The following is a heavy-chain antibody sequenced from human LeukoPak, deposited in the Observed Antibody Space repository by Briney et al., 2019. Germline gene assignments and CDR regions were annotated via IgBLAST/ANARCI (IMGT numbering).Heavy chain of an antibody. V-gene: IGHV3-33*01. CDR3: ARVRYGSGSSPVDY. Sequence: PGRSLRLSCAASGFTFSSYGMHWVRQAPGKGLEWVAVIWYDGSNTYYADSVKGRFTISRDNSKNTLYLQMNSLRAEDTAVYYCARVRYGSGSSPVDYWGQGTLVTVSS. CDR1: GFTFSSYG. D-gene: IGHD3-10*01. CDR2: IWYDGSNT. J-gene: IGHJ4*02.